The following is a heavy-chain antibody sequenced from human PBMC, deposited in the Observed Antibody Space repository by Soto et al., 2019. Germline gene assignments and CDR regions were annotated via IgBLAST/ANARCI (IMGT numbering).Heavy chain of an antibody. Sequence: QVQLVQSGAEVKKPGASVKVSCKASGYTFTSYGISWVRQAPGQGLEWMGWISAYNGNTNYAQKFQGRVTMTTDTSTSTAYLKLRSRRHDDTAVYYCARAGIIMIVGNYCYYGMDVWGQGTTVTGSS. J-gene: IGHJ6*02. D-gene: IGHD3-16*01. CDR1: GYTFTSYG. CDR3: ARAGIIMIVGNYCYYGMDV. V-gene: IGHV1-18*01. CDR2: ISAYNGNT.